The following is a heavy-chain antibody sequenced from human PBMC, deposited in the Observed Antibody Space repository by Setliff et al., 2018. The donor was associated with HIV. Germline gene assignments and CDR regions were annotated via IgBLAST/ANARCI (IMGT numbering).Heavy chain of an antibody. J-gene: IGHJ4*02. Sequence: SGPTLVNPTQTLTLTCTFSGFSLSTSGMCVSWIRQPPGKALEWLARIDWDDDKYYSTSLKTRLTISKDTSKNQVVLTMTNMDPVDTATYYCAHKDNRGGPFDYWGQGTLVTVSS. CDR2: IDWDDDK. CDR1: GFSLSTSGMC. V-gene: IGHV2-70*11. D-gene: IGHD3-16*01. CDR3: AHKDNRGGPFDY.